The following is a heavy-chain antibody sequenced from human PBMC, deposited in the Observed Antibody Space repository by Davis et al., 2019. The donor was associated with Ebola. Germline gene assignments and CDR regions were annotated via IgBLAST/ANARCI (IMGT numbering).Heavy chain of an antibody. J-gene: IGHJ5*02. CDR1: GGSISSSSYY. V-gene: IGHV4-39*01. D-gene: IGHD5/OR15-5a*01. Sequence: SETLSLTCNVSGGSISSSSYYWGWIRQPPGKGLEWIGSIYYSGSTHYNPSLKSRVTISVDTSKNLFSLRLSSVTAADTAVYYCARHVQSSGVYDYIFVQWLPGGGFDPWGQGMLVTVSS. CDR3: ARHVQSSGVYDYIFVQWLPGGGFDP. CDR2: IYYSGST.